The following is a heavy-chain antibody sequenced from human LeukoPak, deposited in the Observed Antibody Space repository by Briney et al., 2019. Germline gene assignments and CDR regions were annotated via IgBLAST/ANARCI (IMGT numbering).Heavy chain of an antibody. CDR3: ARHQSHSSGWYIDY. CDR1: GGSISGYY. Sequence: PSETLSLTCTVSGGSISGYYWSWIRQPPGKGLEWIAYISYSGSTNYNPSLKSRVTISVDTSKNQFSLKLSPVTAADTAVYYCARHQSHSSGWYIDYWGQGTLVTVSS. V-gene: IGHV4-59*08. CDR2: ISYSGST. J-gene: IGHJ4*02. D-gene: IGHD6-19*01.